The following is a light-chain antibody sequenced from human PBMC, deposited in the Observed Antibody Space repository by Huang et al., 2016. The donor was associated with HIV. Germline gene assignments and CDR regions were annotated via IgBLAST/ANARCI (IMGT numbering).Light chain of an antibody. Sequence: DIQMTQSPSSLSASVGDRVTITCRASQSINSYLHWYQQKPGKAPKVLIYAASSLQSGVPSRCSGSGSGTDFTLTINSLQPEDFAIYYCQQSYNTPLTFGGGTRLEIK. CDR1: QSINSY. CDR2: AAS. J-gene: IGKJ4*01. CDR3: QQSYNTPLT. V-gene: IGKV1-39*01.